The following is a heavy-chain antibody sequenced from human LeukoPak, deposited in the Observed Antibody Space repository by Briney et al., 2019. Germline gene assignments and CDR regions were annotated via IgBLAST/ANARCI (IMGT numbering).Heavy chain of an antibody. Sequence: SETLSLTCAVYGGSFSGYYWSWIRQHPGKGLEWIGYIYYSGSTYYNPSLKSRVTISVDTSKNQFSLKLSSVTAADTAVYYCARCRYYYDSSGYYYDEDGMDVWGQGTTVTVSS. V-gene: IGHV4-31*11. CDR3: ARCRYYYDSSGYYYDEDGMDV. CDR1: GGSFSGYY. D-gene: IGHD3-22*01. CDR2: IYYSGST. J-gene: IGHJ6*02.